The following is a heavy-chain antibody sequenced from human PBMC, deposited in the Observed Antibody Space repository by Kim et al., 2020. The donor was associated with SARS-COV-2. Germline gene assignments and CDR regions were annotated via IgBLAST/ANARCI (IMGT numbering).Heavy chain of an antibody. D-gene: IGHD6-13*01. CDR3: AREGEAAAAGRYYFDY. CDR1: GFTFSSYA. V-gene: IGHV3-30-3*01. Sequence: GGSLRLSCAASGFTFSSYAMHWVRQAPGKGLEWVAVISYDGSNKYYADSVKGRFTISRDNSKNTLYLQMNSLRAEDTAVYYCAREGEAAAAGRYYFDYWGQGTLVTVSA. CDR2: ISYDGSNK. J-gene: IGHJ4*02.